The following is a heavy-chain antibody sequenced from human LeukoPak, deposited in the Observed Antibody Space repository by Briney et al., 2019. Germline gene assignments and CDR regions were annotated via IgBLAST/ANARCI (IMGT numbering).Heavy chain of an antibody. Sequence: ASVKVSCKASGYTFTSYGISWVRQAPGQGLEWMGWISAYNGNTNYAQKLQGRVTMTTDTSTSTAYMELRSLRSDDTAVYYCAREHSSGWYVRYFDYWGQGTLVTVSS. CDR1: GYTFTSYG. J-gene: IGHJ4*02. CDR2: ISAYNGNT. D-gene: IGHD6-19*01. V-gene: IGHV1-18*01. CDR3: AREHSSGWYVRYFDY.